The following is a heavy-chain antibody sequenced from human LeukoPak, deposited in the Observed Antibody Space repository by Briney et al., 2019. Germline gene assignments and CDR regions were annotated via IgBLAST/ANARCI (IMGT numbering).Heavy chain of an antibody. CDR3: ARSRRSSGWFVY. Sequence: ASVKVSCKASGYTFTGYYMDWVRQAPGQGLEWMGWINPNSGGTNYAHKFQGRVTMTRDTSISTAYMELSRLRSDDTAVYYCARSRRSSGWFVYWGQGTLVTVSS. V-gene: IGHV1-2*07. D-gene: IGHD6-19*01. J-gene: IGHJ4*02. CDR2: INPNSGGT. CDR1: GYTFTGYY.